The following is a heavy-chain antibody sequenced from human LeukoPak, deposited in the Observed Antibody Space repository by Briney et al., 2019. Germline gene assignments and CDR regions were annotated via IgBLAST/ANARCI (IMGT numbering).Heavy chain of an antibody. CDR3: AGQRDDSSGRET. CDR2: ISSSSSYI. Sequence: PGGSLRLSCAASGFTFSSYSMNWVRQAPGKGLEWVSSISSSSSYIYYADSVKGRFTISRDNAKNSLYLQMNSLRAEDTAVYYCAGQRDDSSGRETWGQGTLVTVSS. D-gene: IGHD3-22*01. V-gene: IGHV3-21*01. CDR1: GFTFSSYS. J-gene: IGHJ4*02.